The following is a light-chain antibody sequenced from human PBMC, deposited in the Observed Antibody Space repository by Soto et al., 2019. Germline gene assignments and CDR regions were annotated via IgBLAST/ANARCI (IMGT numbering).Light chain of an antibody. Sequence: QPVLGQPRSWCGSRGESVTISCTGTNSDVGGYNYVSWYQQHPGKAPKLMVYDVSKRPSGVPDRLSGSKSGHTASLTISGLQAEDEADYYCCSYAGRYTYVFGAGTKVTVL. CDR1: NSDVGGYNY. CDR2: DVS. V-gene: IGLV2-11*01. CDR3: CSYAGRYTYV. J-gene: IGLJ1*01.